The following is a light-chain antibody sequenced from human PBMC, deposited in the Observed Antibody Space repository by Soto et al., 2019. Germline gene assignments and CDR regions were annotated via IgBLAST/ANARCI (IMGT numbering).Light chain of an antibody. CDR1: QDISSW. V-gene: IGKV1-12*01. J-gene: IGKJ3*01. CDR3: QQAKSFPLT. Sequence: DIQMTQSPSSVSASVGERVTITCRASQDISSWLAWYQQKPGKAPKLLIYTASSLETGVPSRFSGSGSGTDVTLTINGLQPEDFATYSCQQAKSFPLTFGPGTKVDIK. CDR2: TAS.